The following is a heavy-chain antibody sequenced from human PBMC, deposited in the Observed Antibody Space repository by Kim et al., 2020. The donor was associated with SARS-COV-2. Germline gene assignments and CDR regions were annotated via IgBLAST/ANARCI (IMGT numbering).Heavy chain of an antibody. CDR3: GRAQKTSVTSGRDP. D-gene: IGHD3-10*01. CDR2: TRNKARSYST. CDR1: GFTLSDYA. Sequence: GGSLRLSCAASGFTLSDYAMDWVRQAPGKGLEWVGRTRNKARSYSTQYAASVKGRFTISRDDSKNSLYLQMNSLKNEDTAVYYCGRAQKTSVTSGRDPWGQGTLVTVSS. V-gene: IGHV3-72*01. J-gene: IGHJ5*02.